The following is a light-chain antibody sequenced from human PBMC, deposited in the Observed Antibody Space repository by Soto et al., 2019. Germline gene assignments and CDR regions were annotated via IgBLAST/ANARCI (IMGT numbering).Light chain of an antibody. CDR1: SSDVGGYNY. J-gene: IGLJ2*01. V-gene: IGLV2-8*01. Sequence: QSALTQPPSASGSPGQSVTISCTGTSSDVGGYNYVSWYQQHPGKAPKLIIYDVSERPSGVPDRFSGSKSGNTASLTVSGLQGEDEADYYCNSYAGSNNVVFGGGTKLTVL. CDR2: DVS. CDR3: NSYAGSNNVV.